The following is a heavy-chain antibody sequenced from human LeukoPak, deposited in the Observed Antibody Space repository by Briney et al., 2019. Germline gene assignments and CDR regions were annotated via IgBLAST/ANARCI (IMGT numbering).Heavy chain of an antibody. CDR1: GFTFSSYS. Sequence: GGSLRLSCAASGFTFSSYSMNWVRQAPGKGLEWVSSISSSSSYIYYADSVKGRFTISRDNAKSSLYLQMNSLRAEDTAVYYCARNNYDILTGYDWFDPWGQGTLVTVSS. V-gene: IGHV3-21*01. J-gene: IGHJ5*02. CDR2: ISSSSSYI. D-gene: IGHD3-9*01. CDR3: ARNNYDILTGYDWFDP.